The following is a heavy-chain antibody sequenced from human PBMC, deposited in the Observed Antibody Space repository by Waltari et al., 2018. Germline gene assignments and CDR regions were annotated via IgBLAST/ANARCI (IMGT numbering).Heavy chain of an antibody. CDR1: GFTFSRYG. D-gene: IGHD3-10*01. CDR3: ARDRMVRGVRPPGY. V-gene: IGHV3-33*01. J-gene: IGHJ4*02. CDR2: IWYDGSNK. Sequence: QVQLVESGGGVVQPGRSLRLSCAASGFTFSRYGMPWVRQAPGKGLAWVAVIWYDGSNKYYADSVKGRFTISRDNSKNTLYLQMNSLRAEDTAVYYCARDRMVRGVRPPGYWGQGTLVTVSS.